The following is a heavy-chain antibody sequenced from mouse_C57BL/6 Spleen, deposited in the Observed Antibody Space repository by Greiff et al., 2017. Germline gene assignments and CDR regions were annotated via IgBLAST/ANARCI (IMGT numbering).Heavy chain of an antibody. J-gene: IGHJ2*01. V-gene: IGHV3-6*01. Sequence: VQLKESGPGLVKPSQSLSLTCSVTGYSITSGYYWNWIRQFPGNKLEWMGYISYDGSNNYNPSLKNRISITRDTSKNQFFLKLNSVTTEDTATYYCARAPRWDPYYFDYWGQGTTLTVSS. CDR3: ARAPRWDPYYFDY. CDR2: ISYDGSN. CDR1: GYSITSGYY. D-gene: IGHD4-1*01.